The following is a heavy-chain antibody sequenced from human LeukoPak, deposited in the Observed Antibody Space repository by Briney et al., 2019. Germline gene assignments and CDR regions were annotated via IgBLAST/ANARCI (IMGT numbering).Heavy chain of an antibody. Sequence: SETLSLTCTVSGGSICSSSYYWGWIRQPPGKGLEWIGTIYYSGSTYYNPSLKSRVTISVDTSKNQFSLKLSSVTAADTAVYYCARYTRARHRYWYFDLWGRGTLVTVSS. CDR3: ARYTRARHRYWYFDL. J-gene: IGHJ2*01. CDR1: GGSICSSSYY. D-gene: IGHD1-14*01. V-gene: IGHV4-39*01. CDR2: IYYSGST.